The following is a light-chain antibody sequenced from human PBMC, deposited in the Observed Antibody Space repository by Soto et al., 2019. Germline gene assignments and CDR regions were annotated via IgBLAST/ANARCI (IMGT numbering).Light chain of an antibody. Sequence: EIVLTPAPGTLYLSPGERATLSCGASQSFSSYLAWYQQKPGQAPRLLIYGASSRTTGIPDRFSGSGSGTDFTLTISRLEPEDFAVYYCQQYGSSPRTFGQGTKVEIK. CDR1: QSFSSY. J-gene: IGKJ1*01. CDR3: QQYGSSPRT. V-gene: IGKV3-20*01. CDR2: GAS.